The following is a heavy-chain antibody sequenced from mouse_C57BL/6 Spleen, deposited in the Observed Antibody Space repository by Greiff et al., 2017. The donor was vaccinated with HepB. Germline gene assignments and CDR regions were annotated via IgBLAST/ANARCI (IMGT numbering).Heavy chain of an antibody. V-gene: IGHV2-5*01. CDR2: IWRGGST. D-gene: IGHD1-1*01. J-gene: IGHJ1*03. CDR3: AACSNWYFDV. Sequence: VKVVESGPGLVQPSQSLSITCTVSGFSLTSYGVHWVRQSPGKGLEWLGVIWRGGSTDYNAAFMSRLSITKDNSKSQVFFKMNSLQADDTAIYYCAACSNWYFDVWGTGTTVTVSS. CDR1: GFSLTSYG.